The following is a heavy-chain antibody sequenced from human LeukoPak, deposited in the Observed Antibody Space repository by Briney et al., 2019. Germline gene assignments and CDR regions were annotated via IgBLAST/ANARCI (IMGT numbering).Heavy chain of an antibody. J-gene: IGHJ4*02. D-gene: IGHD5-18*01. CDR2: TIPFLGLA. CDR3: AGGSLETDTNMARD. CDR1: GGNFSTYA. Sequence: SSVKVSCKACGGNFSTYANIWVRQAPGQGLEWMGRTIPFLGLASSAQKFQGRVTITADKSTNIAYLEVSSLASDDTAVYYCAGGSLETDTNMARDWGQGTLVTVSS. V-gene: IGHV1-69*04.